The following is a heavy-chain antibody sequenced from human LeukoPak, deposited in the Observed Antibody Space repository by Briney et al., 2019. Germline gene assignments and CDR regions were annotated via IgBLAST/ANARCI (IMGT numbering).Heavy chain of an antibody. D-gene: IGHD7-27*01. CDR2: LSGAGGST. CDR1: GFPFSTFA. V-gene: IGHV3-23*01. CDR3: AKTLTGDSKYYFDY. J-gene: IGHJ4*02. Sequence: GGSLRLSCAASGFPFSTFAMGWVRQAPGKGLEWVSALSGAGGSTYYADSVKGRFTIYRDNSKNTLSLQMNSLRAEDTAVYYCAKTLTGDSKYYFDYWGQGTLVTVSS.